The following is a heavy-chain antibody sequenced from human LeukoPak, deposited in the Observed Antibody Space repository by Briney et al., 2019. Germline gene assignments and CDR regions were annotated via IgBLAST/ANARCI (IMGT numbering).Heavy chain of an antibody. D-gene: IGHD3-22*01. V-gene: IGHV3-66*02. CDR2: IYSGGST. J-gene: IGHJ4*02. CDR3: ARDRDYYTNTYYFDY. Sequence: GGSLRLSCAASGFTVSSNYMSWVRQAPGKGLEWVSVIYSGGSTYYADSVKGRFTISRGNSKNTLYLQMNSLRAEDTAVYYCARDRDYYTNTYYFDYWGQGTLVTVSS. CDR1: GFTVSSNY.